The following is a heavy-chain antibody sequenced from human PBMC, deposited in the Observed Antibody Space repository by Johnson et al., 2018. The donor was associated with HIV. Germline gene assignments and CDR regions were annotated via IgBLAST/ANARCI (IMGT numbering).Heavy chain of an antibody. CDR3: ARDLRTASGWVGGMIRGAFDI. D-gene: IGHD6-19*01. V-gene: IGHV3-7*01. CDR2: IKQDGSEK. CDR1: GFTFSSYW. J-gene: IGHJ3*02. Sequence: VQLVESGGGLVQPGGSLRLSCAASGFTFSSYWMSWVRQAPGKGLEWVANIKQDGSEKYYVDSVKGRFTISRDNAKNSLYLQINSLRVEDTAMYYCARDLRTASGWVGGMIRGAFDIWGQGTMVTVSS.